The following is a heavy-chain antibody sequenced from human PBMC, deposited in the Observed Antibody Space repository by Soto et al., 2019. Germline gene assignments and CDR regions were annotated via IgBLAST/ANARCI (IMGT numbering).Heavy chain of an antibody. CDR1: GCNFSSYA. J-gene: IGHJ5*02. D-gene: IGHD4-17*01. V-gene: IGHV1-69*05. CDR3: ARLGDYCDPPP. Sequence: QVQLVQSGAEVKKPGSSVKVSCKASGCNFSSYAISWVRQAPGQGLEWMVGISPIFCTANYAQKFQGRDTSPSDESTSTADMELSSLRSEDTAVYYCARLGDYCDPPPWGQGTRVTVSS. CDR2: ISPIFCTA.